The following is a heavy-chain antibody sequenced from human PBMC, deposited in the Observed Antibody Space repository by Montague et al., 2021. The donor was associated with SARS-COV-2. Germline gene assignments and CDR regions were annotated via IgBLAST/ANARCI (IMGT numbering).Heavy chain of an antibody. Sequence: SETLSLTCAVYGGSFSDYFWTWIRQPPGKGLEWIGEINHRGTSNYNPSLKSRVSISVDTSKNQFSLYLGSVTAADTAVYYCARGRQHFNMIVVVMTGGEYYFDYWGRGPRVPVSS. V-gene: IGHV4-34*01. J-gene: IGHJ4*02. D-gene: IGHD3-22*01. CDR1: GGSFSDYF. CDR2: INHRGTS. CDR3: ARGRQHFNMIVVVMTGGEYYFDY.